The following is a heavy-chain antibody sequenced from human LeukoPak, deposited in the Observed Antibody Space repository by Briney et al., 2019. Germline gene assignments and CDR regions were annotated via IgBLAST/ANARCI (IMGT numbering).Heavy chain of an antibody. Sequence: ASVKVSCKAFGYTFTGYWMHWVRQAPGQGPEWMGVISPSGGSTIYAQKFKGRVTLTRDMSTSTDYLELSSLRSEDTAVYYCARDLYSSSWINWFDPWGQGTLVTVSS. V-gene: IGHV1-46*01. J-gene: IGHJ5*02. CDR1: GYTFTGYW. D-gene: IGHD6-13*01. CDR2: ISPSGGST. CDR3: ARDLYSSSWINWFDP.